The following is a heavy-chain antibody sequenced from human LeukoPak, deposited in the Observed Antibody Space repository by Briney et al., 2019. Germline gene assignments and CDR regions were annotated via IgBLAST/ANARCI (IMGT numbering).Heavy chain of an antibody. CDR1: GYTLTELS. CDR3: ATAFGCSSTSYYSYPFASAFDI. V-gene: IGHV1-24*01. Sequence: GASVKVSCKVSGYTLTELSMHWVRQAPGKGLEWMGGFDPEDGETIYAQKFQGRVTMTEDTSTDTAYMELSSLRSEDTAVYYCATAFGCSSTSYYSYPFASAFDIWGQGTMVTVSS. J-gene: IGHJ3*02. D-gene: IGHD2-2*01. CDR2: FDPEDGET.